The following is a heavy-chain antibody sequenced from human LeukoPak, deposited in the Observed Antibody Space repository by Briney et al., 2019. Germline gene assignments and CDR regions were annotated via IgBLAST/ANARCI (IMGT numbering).Heavy chain of an antibody. CDR1: GFTFDDYA. D-gene: IGHD6-19*01. CDR3: AKDIGSIAVAGTIDY. V-gene: IGHV3-9*01. CDR2: ISWNSGSI. J-gene: IGHJ4*02. Sequence: SLRLSCAASGFTFDDYAMHWVRQAPGKGLEWVSGISWNSGSIGYADSVKGRFTISRDNAKNSLYLQMNSLRAEDTALYYCAKDIGSIAVAGTIDYWGQGTLVTVSS.